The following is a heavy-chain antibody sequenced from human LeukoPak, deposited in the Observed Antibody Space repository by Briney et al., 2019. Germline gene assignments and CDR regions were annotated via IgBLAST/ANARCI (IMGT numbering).Heavy chain of an antibody. J-gene: IGHJ4*02. V-gene: IGHV3-23*01. CDR1: GFTFCDYA. CDR2: ISGSGGST. D-gene: IGHD1-26*01. CDR3: AADIVGATYFDY. Sequence: GGSLRLSCTASGFTFCDYAMSWVRQAPGKGLEWVSAISGSGGSTYYADSVKGRFTISRDNSKNTLYLQMNSLRAEDTAVYYCAADIVGATYFDYWGQGTLVTVSS.